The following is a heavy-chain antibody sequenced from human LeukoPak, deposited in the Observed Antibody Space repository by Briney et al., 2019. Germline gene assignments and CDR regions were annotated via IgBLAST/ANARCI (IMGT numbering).Heavy chain of an antibody. CDR3: ARGNQLVNGMDV. Sequence: GGSLRLSCAASGFTFSSYAMHWVRQAPGKGLEWVAVISYDGSNKYYADSVKSRFTISRDNSKNTLYLQMNSLRAEDTAVYYCARGNQLVNGMDVWGQGTTVTVSS. D-gene: IGHD6-6*01. J-gene: IGHJ6*02. V-gene: IGHV3-30-3*01. CDR2: ISYDGSNK. CDR1: GFTFSSYA.